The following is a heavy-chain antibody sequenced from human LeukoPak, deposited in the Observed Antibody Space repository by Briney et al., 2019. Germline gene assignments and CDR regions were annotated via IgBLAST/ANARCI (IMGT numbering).Heavy chain of an antibody. Sequence: AGGSLRLSCAVSGFTFSDHYMDWVRQAPGKGLEWVGRTRNKANGYTTICAASVKGRFTVSRDESKNSLYLQMNSLRTEDTAVYYCARGFRSFDSWGQGTLVTVSS. CDR3: ARGFRSFDS. D-gene: IGHD1-14*01. V-gene: IGHV3-72*01. CDR2: TRNKANGYTT. J-gene: IGHJ4*02. CDR1: GFTFSDHY.